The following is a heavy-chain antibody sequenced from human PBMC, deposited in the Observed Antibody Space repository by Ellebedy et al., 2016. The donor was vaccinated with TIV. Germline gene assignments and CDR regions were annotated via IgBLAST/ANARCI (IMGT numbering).Heavy chain of an antibody. CDR1: GYNFPSYA. CDR3: ARGGWYFDY. V-gene: IGHV1-18*01. J-gene: IGHJ4*02. CDR2: INPNNGLT. Sequence: ASVKVSXXASGYNFPSYALNWVRQAPGQGLEWMAWINPNNGLTNYAQKLRGRVTMTTDTSTSTAYLEVRSLRSDDTAVYYCARGGWYFDYWGQGTLVTVSS. D-gene: IGHD6-19*01.